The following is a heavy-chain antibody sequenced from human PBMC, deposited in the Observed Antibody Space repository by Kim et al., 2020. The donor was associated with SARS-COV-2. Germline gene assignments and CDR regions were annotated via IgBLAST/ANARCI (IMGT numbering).Heavy chain of an antibody. J-gene: IGHJ3*02. V-gene: IGHV4-59*01. CDR3: ARESSSNAFDI. Sequence: KYNPALQSRLTISVGTSKNQFYLKLSSVTAADPAVYYCARESSSNAFDIWGQGTMVTVSS. D-gene: IGHD6-6*01.